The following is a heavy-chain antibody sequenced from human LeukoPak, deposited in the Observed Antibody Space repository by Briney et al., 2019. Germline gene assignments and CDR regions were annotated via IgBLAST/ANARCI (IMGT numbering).Heavy chain of an antibody. CDR2: MNPSNGGT. J-gene: IGHJ4*02. V-gene: IGHV1-2*02. CDR3: TRGPRGYYFDC. CDR1: GYTFTGYH. D-gene: IGHD3-10*01. Sequence: ASVKVSCKPSGYTFTGYHMHWVRQAPGQGPEWMGWMNPSNGGTNYAQKFQGRVTMTRDTSISTAYMELSSLRSDDTAVYYCTRGPRGYYFDCWGQGTLVTVSS.